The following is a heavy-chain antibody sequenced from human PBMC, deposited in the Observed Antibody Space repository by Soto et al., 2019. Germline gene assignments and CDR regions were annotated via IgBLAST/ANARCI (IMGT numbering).Heavy chain of an antibody. CDR1: GFTFSSYG. J-gene: IGHJ6*02. V-gene: IGHV3-33*01. D-gene: IGHD4-4*01. Sequence: GGSLRLSCAASGFTFSSYGMHWVRQAPGKGLEWVAVIWYDGSNKYYADSVKGRFTISRDNSKNTLYLQMNSLRAEDTAVYYCARDQNSNSHYYYYYYGMDVWGQGTTVTVSS. CDR3: ARDQNSNSHYYYYYYGMDV. CDR2: IWYDGSNK.